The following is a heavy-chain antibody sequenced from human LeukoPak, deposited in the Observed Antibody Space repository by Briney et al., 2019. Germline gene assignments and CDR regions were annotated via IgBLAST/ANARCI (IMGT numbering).Heavy chain of an antibody. Sequence: ASVKVSCKASGGTFSSYAISWVRQAPGQGLEWMGWINPNSGGTNYAQKFQGRVTMTRDTSISTAYMEVSRLRSDDTAVYYCARDYYDSMGHWGQGTLVTVSS. D-gene: IGHD3-22*01. CDR3: ARDYYDSMGH. V-gene: IGHV1-2*02. J-gene: IGHJ4*02. CDR2: INPNSGGT. CDR1: GGTFSSYA.